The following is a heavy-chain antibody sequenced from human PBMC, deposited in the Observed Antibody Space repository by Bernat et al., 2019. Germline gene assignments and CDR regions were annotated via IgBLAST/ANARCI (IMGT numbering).Heavy chain of an antibody. J-gene: IGHJ5*02. CDR1: GYSISSGYY. CDR2: IYHSGRT. V-gene: IGHV4-38-2*01. Sequence: QVQLQESGPGLVKPSETLSLTCAVSGYSISSGYYWGWIRQPPGKGLEWIGSIYHSGRTYYNPSLKSRVTISVDTSKNRFSLKLSSVTAADTAVYYCARGRNVLRFLEWFGPRRKNNWFDPWGQGTLVTVSS. D-gene: IGHD3-3*01. CDR3: ARGRNVLRFLEWFGPRRKNNWFDP.